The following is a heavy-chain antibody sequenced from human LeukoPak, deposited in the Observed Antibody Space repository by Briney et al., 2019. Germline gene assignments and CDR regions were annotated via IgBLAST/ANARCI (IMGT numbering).Heavy chain of an antibody. Sequence: ASVKVSCKASGGTFSSYAISWVRQAPGRGLEWMGGIIPIFGTANYAQKFQGRVTITADESTSTAYMELSSLRSEDTAVYYCARDQYQLLTGAFDYWGQGTLVTVSS. D-gene: IGHD2-2*01. V-gene: IGHV1-69*13. CDR2: IIPIFGTA. J-gene: IGHJ4*02. CDR1: GGTFSSYA. CDR3: ARDQYQLLTGAFDY.